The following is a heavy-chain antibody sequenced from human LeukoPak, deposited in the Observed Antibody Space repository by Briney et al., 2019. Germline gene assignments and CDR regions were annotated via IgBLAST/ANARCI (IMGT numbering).Heavy chain of an antibody. CDR2: LYHSGKT. D-gene: IGHD4-17*01. Sequence: PSDTLSLTCIISDDSISSSTYYWGWIRQPPGKGLEWIGTLYHSGKTYYNPSLKSRVTISIDTSKNQFSLKLSSVTAADTAVYYCASHSDYGDYRWFDPWGQGTLVTVSS. V-gene: IGHV4-39*07. J-gene: IGHJ5*02. CDR1: DDSISSSTYY. CDR3: ASHSDYGDYRWFDP.